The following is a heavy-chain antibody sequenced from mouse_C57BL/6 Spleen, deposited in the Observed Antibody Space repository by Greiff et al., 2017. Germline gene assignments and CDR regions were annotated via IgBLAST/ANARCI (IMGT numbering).Heavy chain of an antibody. CDR1: GFTFSDYY. J-gene: IGHJ2*01. V-gene: IGHV5-16*01. D-gene: IGHD3-2*02. CDR2: INYDGSST. Sequence: EVKVVESEGGLVQPGSSMKLSCTASGFTFSDYYMAWVRQVPEKGLEWVANINYDGSSTYYLDSLKSRFIISRDNAKNILYLQMSSLKSEDTATYYCAREDSSSYFDYWGQGTTLTVSS. CDR3: AREDSSSYFDY.